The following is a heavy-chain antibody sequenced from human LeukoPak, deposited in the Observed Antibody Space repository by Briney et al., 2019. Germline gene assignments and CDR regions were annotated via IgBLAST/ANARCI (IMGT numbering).Heavy chain of an antibody. J-gene: IGHJ3*02. Sequence: GGSLRLSCATSGFTFSRYWMHWVRQAPGEGLVWVPRINGDGSSTSYADFVKGRFTISRDNAKNTLYLQMNSLRVEDTAVYYCIRDYGAVGTTNAFDIWGQGTMVTVSS. V-gene: IGHV3-74*01. CDR1: GFTFSRYW. CDR3: IRDYGAVGTTNAFDI. CDR2: INGDGSST. D-gene: IGHD1-14*01.